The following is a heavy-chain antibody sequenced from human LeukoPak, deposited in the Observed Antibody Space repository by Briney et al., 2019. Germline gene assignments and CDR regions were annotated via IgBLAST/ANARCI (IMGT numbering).Heavy chain of an antibody. D-gene: IGHD4-23*01. CDR1: GFTFSSYA. Sequence: GRSLRLSCAASGFTFSSYAMHWVRQAPGKGLEWVAVISYDGSNKFYADSVKGRFTLSRDNSKNTLYLQMNSLRAEDTAVYYCARDNPTDYGGNTFDYWGQGTLVTVSS. J-gene: IGHJ4*02. CDR2: ISYDGSNK. CDR3: ARDNPTDYGGNTFDY. V-gene: IGHV3-30*04.